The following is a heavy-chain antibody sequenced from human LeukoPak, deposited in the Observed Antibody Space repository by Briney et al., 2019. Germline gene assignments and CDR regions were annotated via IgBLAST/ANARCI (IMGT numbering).Heavy chain of an antibody. CDR3: ARDFYLHDYGDPLGY. Sequence: PSETLSLTCAVYGGSFSGYYWSWIRQPAGKGLEWIGRIYTSGSTNYNPSLKSRVTMSVDTSKNQFSLKLSSVTAADTAVYYCARDFYLHDYGDPLGYWGQGTLVTVSS. V-gene: IGHV4-4*07. CDR2: IYTSGST. J-gene: IGHJ4*02. CDR1: GGSFSGYY. D-gene: IGHD4-17*01.